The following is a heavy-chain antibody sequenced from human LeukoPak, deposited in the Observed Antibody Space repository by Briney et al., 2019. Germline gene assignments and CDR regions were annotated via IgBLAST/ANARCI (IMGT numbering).Heavy chain of an antibody. CDR1: GGSISSYY. D-gene: IGHD6-6*01. J-gene: IGHJ5*02. Sequence: SETLSLTCTVSGGSISSYYWSWIRQPPGKGLEWIGYIYYSGSTNYNPSLKSRVTISVDTSKNHLSLRLRSVTAADTAIYYCARHDGHSSSFNWFDPWGQGTLVTIS. V-gene: IGHV4-59*08. CDR2: IYYSGST. CDR3: ARHDGHSSSFNWFDP.